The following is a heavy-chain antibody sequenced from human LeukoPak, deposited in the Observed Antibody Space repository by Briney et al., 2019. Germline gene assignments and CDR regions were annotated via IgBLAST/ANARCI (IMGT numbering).Heavy chain of an antibody. D-gene: IGHD6-13*01. J-gene: IGHJ4*02. Sequence: PSETLSLTCTVSSGSISSSSYYWGWIRQPPGKGLEWIGSIYYSGSTYYNPSLKSRVTISVDTSKNQFSLKLSSVTAADTAVYYCASEYSSSWYVAYWGQGTLVTVSS. V-gene: IGHV4-39*01. CDR3: ASEYSSSWYVAY. CDR1: SGSISSSSYY. CDR2: IYYSGST.